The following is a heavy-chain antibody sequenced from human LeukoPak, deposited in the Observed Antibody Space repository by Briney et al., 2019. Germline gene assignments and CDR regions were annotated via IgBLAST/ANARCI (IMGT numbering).Heavy chain of an antibody. Sequence: GGCLRLSRAASGFIFSTYGMHWVRQAPGKGLEWVALIWYDGSNEYHADSVKGRFTISRDNSKNTLYLQMNSLRAEDTAVYYCARTRAAGYADYFYYGMDVWGQGTTVTVSS. J-gene: IGHJ6*02. CDR2: IWYDGSNE. D-gene: IGHD6-13*01. V-gene: IGHV3-33*01. CDR3: ARTRAAGYADYFYYGMDV. CDR1: GFIFSTYG.